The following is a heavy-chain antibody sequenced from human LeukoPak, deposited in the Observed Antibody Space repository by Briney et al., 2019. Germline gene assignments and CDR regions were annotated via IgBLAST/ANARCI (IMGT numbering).Heavy chain of an antibody. Sequence: PSETLSLTCAVSGDSISSGSSYWGWIRQPAGKGLEWVGRLYSSGSTNYNPSLKSRVTISVDTSKNQFSLKLTSVTAADTAVYYCARVGEYSYVYYYFDYWGQGTLVTVSS. V-gene: IGHV4-61*02. CDR2: LYSSGST. CDR1: GDSISSGSSY. CDR3: ARVGEYSYVYYYFDY. D-gene: IGHD5-18*01. J-gene: IGHJ4*02.